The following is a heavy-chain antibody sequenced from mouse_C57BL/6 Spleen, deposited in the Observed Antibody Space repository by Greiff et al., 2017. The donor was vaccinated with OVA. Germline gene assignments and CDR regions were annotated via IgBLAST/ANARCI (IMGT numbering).Heavy chain of an antibody. Sequence: QVQLQQPGAELVKPGASVKLSCKASGYTFTSYWMHWVKQRPGQGLEWIGMIHPNSGSTNYNEKFKSKATLTVDKSSSTAYMHHSSLTSEDSAVYYYARDSSGYDYWGQGTTLTVSS. CDR2: IHPNSGST. V-gene: IGHV1-64*01. CDR3: ARDSSGYDY. D-gene: IGHD3-2*02. J-gene: IGHJ2*01. CDR1: GYTFTSYW.